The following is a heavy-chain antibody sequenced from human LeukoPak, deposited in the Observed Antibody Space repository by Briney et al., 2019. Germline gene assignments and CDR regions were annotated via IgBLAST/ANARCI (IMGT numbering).Heavy chain of an antibody. V-gene: IGHV3-21*01. D-gene: IGHD4-17*01. J-gene: IGHJ1*01. CDR2: ISSSSRHM. CDR1: GFTFSSYS. CDR3: VRDFNTVTTAYLHH. Sequence: PGGSLRLSCAASGFTFSSYSMNWVRQAPGRGLEWVSSISSSSRHMYYADSVKGRFTISRDDAKNSVYLQMNSLRAEETAVYYCVRDFNTVTTAYLHHWGQGTLVTVSS.